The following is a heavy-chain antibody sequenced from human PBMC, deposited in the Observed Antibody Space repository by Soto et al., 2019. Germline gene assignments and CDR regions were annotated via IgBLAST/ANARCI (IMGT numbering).Heavy chain of an antibody. CDR2: ISAYNGNT. D-gene: IGHD3-22*01. V-gene: IGHV1-18*01. Sequence: QVQLVQSGAEVKKPGASVKVSCKASGYTFTSYGISWVRQAPGQGLEWMGWISAYNGNTNYVQKLQDRGTMTTETSTRNAYMELMSLRSDDTAVYCCSRDSFRAYYYDTGGDYWGQGTLVTVSS. CDR1: GYTFTSYG. CDR3: SRDSFRAYYYDTGGDY. J-gene: IGHJ4*02.